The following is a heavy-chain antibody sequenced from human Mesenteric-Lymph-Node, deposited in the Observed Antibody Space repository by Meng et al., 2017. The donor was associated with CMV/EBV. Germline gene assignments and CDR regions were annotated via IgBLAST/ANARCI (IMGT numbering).Heavy chain of an antibody. V-gene: IGHV3-30*02. Sequence: GGSLKISCAASGFTFSSYGIHWVRQAPGKGLEWVAFIRFDGITTYYGDSVKGRFTISRDNSQNTLYLQINSLRAEDTAVYYCAQDRNYYDNSGLYFQHWGQGTLVTVSS. CDR2: IRFDGITT. CDR1: GFTFSSYG. CDR3: AQDRNYYDNSGLYFQH. J-gene: IGHJ1*01. D-gene: IGHD3-22*01.